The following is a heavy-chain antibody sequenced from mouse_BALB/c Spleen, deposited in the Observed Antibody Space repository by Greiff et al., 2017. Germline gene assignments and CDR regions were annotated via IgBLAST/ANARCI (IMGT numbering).Heavy chain of an antibody. CDR2: ISYDGSN. J-gene: IGHJ2*01. CDR1: GYSITSGYY. Sequence: EVKLMESGPGLVKPSQSLSLTCSVTGYSITSGYYWNWIRQFPGNKLEWMGYISYDGSNNYNPSLKNRISITRDTSKNQFFLKLNSVTTEDTATYYCARAYGGDYFDYWGQGTTLTVSS. D-gene: IGHD1-1*01. V-gene: IGHV3-6*02. CDR3: ARAYGGDYFDY.